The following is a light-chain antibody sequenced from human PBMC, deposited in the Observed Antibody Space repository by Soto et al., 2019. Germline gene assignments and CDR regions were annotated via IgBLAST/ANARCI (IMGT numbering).Light chain of an antibody. CDR2: AAS. J-gene: IGKJ1*01. CDR3: QEYNNGRT. V-gene: IGKV1-27*01. CDR1: QDIGKT. Sequence: DIQMTQSPSSLSASVGDGVTITCRASQDIGKTLAWYQQKPGKVPKLLIYAASTLQSGVPSRFSGSGSGTDVTLTISGLQPEDVATYYCQEYNNGRTFGQGTKVEIK.